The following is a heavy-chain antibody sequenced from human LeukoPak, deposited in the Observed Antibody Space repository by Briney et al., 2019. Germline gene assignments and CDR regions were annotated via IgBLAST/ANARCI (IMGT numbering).Heavy chain of an antibody. D-gene: IGHD2-2*02. Sequence: PSETLSLTCTVSGGSISSYYWSWIRQPPGKGLEWIGYIYYSGSNNYNPSLKSRVTISVDTSKNQFSLKLSSVTAADTAVYYCARGLIVVVPAAIQDYYYYYMDVWGKGTTVTVSS. V-gene: IGHV4-59*12. CDR3: ARGLIVVVPAAIQDYYYYYMDV. CDR1: GGSISSYY. J-gene: IGHJ6*03. CDR2: IYYSGSN.